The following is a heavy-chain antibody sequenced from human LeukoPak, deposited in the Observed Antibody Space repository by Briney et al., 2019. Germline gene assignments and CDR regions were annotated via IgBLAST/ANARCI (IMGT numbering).Heavy chain of an antibody. CDR2: IRSKANSYAT. CDR1: GFTFSGSA. D-gene: IGHD2-15*01. J-gene: IGHJ3*02. V-gene: IGHV3-73*01. CDR3: TTTKDIVVVVAALDAFDI. Sequence: GGSLRLSCAASGFTFSGSAMHWVRQASGKGLEWVGRIRSKANSYATAYAASVKGRFTISSDDSKNTAYLQMNSLKTEDTAVYYCTTTKDIVVVVAALDAFDIWGQGTMVTVSS.